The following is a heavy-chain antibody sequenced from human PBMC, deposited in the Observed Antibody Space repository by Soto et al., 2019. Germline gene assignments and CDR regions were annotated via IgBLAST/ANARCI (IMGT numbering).Heavy chain of an antibody. V-gene: IGHV1-69*01. CDR2: IIPIFGTA. CDR1: GGTLSSYA. Sequence: QVQLVQSGAEVKKPGSSVKVSCKASGGTLSSYAISWVRQAPGQGLEWMGGIIPIFGTANYAQKFQGRVTITADESTSTAYMELSSLRSEDTAVYYCARDTVTTEYYYYGMDVWGQGTTVTVSS. J-gene: IGHJ6*02. D-gene: IGHD4-17*01. CDR3: ARDTVTTEYYYYGMDV.